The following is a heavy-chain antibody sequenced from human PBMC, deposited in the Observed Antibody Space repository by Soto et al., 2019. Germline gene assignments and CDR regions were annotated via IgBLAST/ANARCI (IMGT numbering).Heavy chain of an antibody. CDR2: IRSKAYGGTT. J-gene: IGHJ4*02. D-gene: IGHD1-26*01. Sequence: GGSLRLSCTASGFTFGDYAMSWVRQAPGKGLEWVGFIRSKAYGGTTEYAASVKGRFTISRDDSKSIAYLQMNSLKTEATAVYYCNSGSGSWSPLDCWGQGTLVTVSS. V-gene: IGHV3-49*04. CDR3: NSGSGSWSPLDC. CDR1: GFTFGDYA.